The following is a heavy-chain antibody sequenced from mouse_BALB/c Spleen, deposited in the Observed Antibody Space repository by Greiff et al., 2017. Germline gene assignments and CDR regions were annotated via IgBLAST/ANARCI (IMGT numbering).Heavy chain of an antibody. CDR2: IYPGDGDT. J-gene: IGHJ4*01. Sequence: VKLQESGAELVRPGSSVKISCKASGYAFSSYWMNWVKQRPGQGLEWIGQIYPGDGDTNYNGKFKGKATLTADKSSSTAYMQLSSLTSEDSAVYFCARSGYDAMDYWGQGTSVTVSS. V-gene: IGHV1-80*01. D-gene: IGHD3-1*01. CDR3: ARSGYDAMDY. CDR1: GYAFSSYW.